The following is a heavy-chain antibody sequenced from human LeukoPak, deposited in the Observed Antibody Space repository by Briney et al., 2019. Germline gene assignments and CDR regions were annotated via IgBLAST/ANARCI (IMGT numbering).Heavy chain of an antibody. CDR2: IYYSGSA. D-gene: IGHD1-26*01. V-gene: IGHV4-59*01. CDR3: AREGGSYFDY. J-gene: IGHJ4*02. Sequence: SETLSLTCIVAGGSISSYYWSWIRQPPGKGLEWIGYIYYSGSANYNPSLKSRVTISVDTSKNQFSLKLSSVTAADTAVYYCAREGGSYFDYWGQGTLVTVSS. CDR1: GGSISSYY.